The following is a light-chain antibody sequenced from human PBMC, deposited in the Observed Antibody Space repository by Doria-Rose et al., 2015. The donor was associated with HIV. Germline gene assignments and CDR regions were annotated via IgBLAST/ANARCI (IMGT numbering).Light chain of an antibody. CDR1: HNITNF. CDR3: QQYDDPLFT. CDR2: DAS. J-gene: IGKJ3*01. V-gene: IGKV1-33*01. Sequence: DLQLTQSPSFLSASVGDRVTITCQASHNITNFLNWYQQKPGKAPNLLIYDASNLETGVPSRFSGSGSGTNVSFTINNLQPQDIATYYCQQYDDPLFTFGPGTKVEIK.